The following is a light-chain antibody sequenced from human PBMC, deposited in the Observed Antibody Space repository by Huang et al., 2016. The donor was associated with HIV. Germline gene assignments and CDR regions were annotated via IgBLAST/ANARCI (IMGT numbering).Light chain of an antibody. Sequence: DPVCITCRASQSISTYLNWYQQKPGKAPKLLIYAASTLQSGVPSRVSGSGSGTDFTLTISSLQPEDVATYYCQQTYSTLTFGPGTKVDIK. J-gene: IGKJ3*01. CDR2: AAS. V-gene: IGKV1-39*01. CDR3: QQTYSTLT. CDR1: QSISTY.